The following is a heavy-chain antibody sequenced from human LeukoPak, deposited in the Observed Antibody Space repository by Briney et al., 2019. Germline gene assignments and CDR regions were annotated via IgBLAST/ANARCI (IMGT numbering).Heavy chain of an antibody. CDR2: IRGGGGSA. J-gene: IGHJ3*02. Sequence: GGSLRLSCTASGFTFSAYAMMWVRQAPGKGPEWVSAIRGGGGSAFYADSVKGRFTISRDHSKYTLFLQMNSLRAEDTAVYYCARDSKGYYIGAFDMLGPGTMVTVSS. V-gene: IGHV3-23*01. D-gene: IGHD3-22*01. CDR3: ARDSKGYYIGAFDM. CDR1: GFTFSAYA.